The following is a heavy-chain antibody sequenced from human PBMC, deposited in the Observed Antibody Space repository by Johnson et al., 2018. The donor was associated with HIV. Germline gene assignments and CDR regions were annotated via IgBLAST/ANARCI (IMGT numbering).Heavy chain of an antibody. CDR3: AKDRGSPGTPAAFDI. J-gene: IGHJ3*02. D-gene: IGHD1-7*01. V-gene: IGHV3-30*04. CDR1: GFTFSSYA. CDR2: ISYDGSNK. Sequence: QVQLVESGGGVVQPGRSLRLSCAASGFTFSSYAMHWVRQAPGKGLEWVAVISYDGSNKYYADSVKGRFTISRDNSKNTLYLQMNSLRAEDTAVYYCAKDRGSPGTPAAFDIWGQGTMVTVS.